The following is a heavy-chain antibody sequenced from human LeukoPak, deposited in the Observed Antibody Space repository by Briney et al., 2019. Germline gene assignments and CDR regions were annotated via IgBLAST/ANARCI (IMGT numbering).Heavy chain of an antibody. CDR1: GGSISSGSYY. J-gene: IGHJ3*02. Sequence: PSETLSLTCTVSGGSISSGSYYWSWIRQPAGKGLEWIGRIYTSGSTNYNPSLKSRVTISVATSKNQFSLKLSSVTAADTAVYYCARDLVAPRRVNAFDIWGQGTMVTVSS. CDR2: IYTSGST. CDR3: ARDLVAPRRVNAFDI. D-gene: IGHD5-12*01. V-gene: IGHV4-61*02.